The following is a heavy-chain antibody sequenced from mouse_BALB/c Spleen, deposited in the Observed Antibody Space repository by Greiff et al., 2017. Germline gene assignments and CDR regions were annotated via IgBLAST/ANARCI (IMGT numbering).Heavy chain of an antibody. J-gene: IGHJ4*01. D-gene: IGHD5-1*01. CDR2: ISDGGSYT. Sequence: EVKLVESGGGLVKPGGSLKLSCAASGFTFTDYYMYWVRQTPEKRLEWVATISDGGSYTYYPDSVKGRFTISRDNATNNLYLQMSSLRSEDTAMYYCALTYYEAMDYWGQGTSVTGSS. V-gene: IGHV5-4*02. CDR1: GFTFTDYY. CDR3: ALTYYEAMDY.